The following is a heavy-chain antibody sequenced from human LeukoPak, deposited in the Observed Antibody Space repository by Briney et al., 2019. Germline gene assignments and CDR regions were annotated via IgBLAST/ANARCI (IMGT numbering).Heavy chain of an antibody. D-gene: IGHD2/OR15-2a*01. CDR2: IGPHSTFT. J-gene: IGHJ4*02. CDR3: VREGEGPLSKDFDY. Sequence: AASMKVSCKSSGFTFTDRYIHWVRQGPGQGLEWMGYIGPHSTFTSSPQEFQGRVTMTRDASMSTAYMELTRLTSDDTAVYYCVREGEGPLSKDFDYWGQGTLVTVSS. CDR1: GFTFTDRY. V-gene: IGHV1-2*02.